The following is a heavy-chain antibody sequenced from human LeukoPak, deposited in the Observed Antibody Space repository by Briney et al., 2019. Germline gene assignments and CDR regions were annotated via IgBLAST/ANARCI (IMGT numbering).Heavy chain of an antibody. J-gene: IGHJ6*02. V-gene: IGHV4-59*01. CDR1: GGSISSYY. CDR2: IYYSGST. Sequence: SETLSLTCTVSGGSISSYYWSWIRQPPGKGLEWVGYIYYSGSTNYNPSLKSRVTISVDTSKNQFSLKLSSVTAADTAVYYCARGPAMEGGGYYGMDVWGQGTTVTVSS. CDR3: ARGPAMEGGGYYGMDV. D-gene: IGHD5-18*01.